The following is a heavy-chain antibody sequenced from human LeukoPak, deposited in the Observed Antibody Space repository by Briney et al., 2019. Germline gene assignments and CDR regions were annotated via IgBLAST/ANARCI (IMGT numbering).Heavy chain of an antibody. CDR2: IYHSGST. Sequence: PSETLSLTCAVSGGSISSGGYSWSWIRQPPGEGLEWIGYIYHSGSTYYNPSLKSRVTISVDRSKNQFSLKLSSVTAADTAVYYCARGGFGVFARSSYFDYWGQGTLVTVSS. J-gene: IGHJ4*02. V-gene: IGHV4-30-2*01. CDR1: GGSISSGGYS. D-gene: IGHD3-10*01. CDR3: ARGGFGVFARSSYFDY.